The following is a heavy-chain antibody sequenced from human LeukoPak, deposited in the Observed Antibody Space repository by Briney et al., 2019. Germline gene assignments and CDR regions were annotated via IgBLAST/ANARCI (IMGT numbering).Heavy chain of an antibody. J-gene: IGHJ4*02. D-gene: IGHD3-10*01. CDR3: ARGGVRKARDGNYFDY. CDR1: GGSFSGYY. Sequence: SETLSLTCAVYGGSFSGYYWSWVRQPPGKGLEWIGEINHSGSTNYNPSLKSRVTISVDTSKNQFSLKLSSVTAADTAVYYCARGGVRKARDGNYFDYWGQGTLVTVSS. CDR2: INHSGST. V-gene: IGHV4-34*01.